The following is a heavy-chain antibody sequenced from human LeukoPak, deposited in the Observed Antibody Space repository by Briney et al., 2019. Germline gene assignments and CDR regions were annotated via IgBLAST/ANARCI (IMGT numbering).Heavy chain of an antibody. CDR1: GGSISSSSYY. Sequence: SETLSLTCTVSGGSISSSSYYWGWIRQPPGKGLEWIGSIYYSGSTYYNPSLKSRVTISVDTSKNQFSLKLSSVTAADTAVYYCARAHGLWEPEASWFDPWGQGTLVTVSS. J-gene: IGHJ5*02. D-gene: IGHD1-26*01. CDR3: ARAHGLWEPEASWFDP. CDR2: IYYSGST. V-gene: IGHV4-39*07.